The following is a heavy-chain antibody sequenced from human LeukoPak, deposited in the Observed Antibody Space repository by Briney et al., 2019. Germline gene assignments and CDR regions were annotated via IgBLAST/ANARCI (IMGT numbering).Heavy chain of an antibody. J-gene: IGHJ4*02. D-gene: IGHD2-21*02. CDR3: ARGVNIVVVTAIQGHYFDY. Sequence: SETLSLTCAVYGGSFSGYYWSWIRQPPGKGLEWIGEIDHSGSTNYNPSLKSRVTISVDTSKNQFSLKLSSVTAADTAVYYCARGVNIVVVTAIQGHYFDYWGQGTLVTVSS. CDR1: GGSFSGYY. V-gene: IGHV4-34*01. CDR2: IDHSGST.